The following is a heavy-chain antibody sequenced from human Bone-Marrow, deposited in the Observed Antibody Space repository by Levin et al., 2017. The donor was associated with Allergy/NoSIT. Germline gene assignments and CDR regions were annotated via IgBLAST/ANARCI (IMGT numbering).Heavy chain of an antibody. D-gene: IGHD6-19*01. CDR2: IYTSGIT. CDR1: GGSISSGTYY. V-gene: IGHV4-61*02. Sequence: ASETLSLTCTVSGGSISSGTYYWHWIRQPAGKGLECIGRIYTSGITNYNPSLKSRVTVSLDTSKNHFSLRLSSVTAADTAVYYCARSSVAGDLDYWGQGILVTVSS. J-gene: IGHJ4*02. CDR3: ARSSVAGDLDY.